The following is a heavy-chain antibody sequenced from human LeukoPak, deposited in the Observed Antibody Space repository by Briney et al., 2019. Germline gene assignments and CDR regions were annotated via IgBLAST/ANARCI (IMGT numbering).Heavy chain of an antibody. J-gene: IGHJ5*02. CDR3: ARRIVSDYWFDP. V-gene: IGHV4-59*08. CDR1: GGSISSYY. Sequence: PSETLSLTCTVSGGSISSYYWSWIRQPPGKGLEWIGYIYYSGSTNYNPSLKSRVTISVGTSKNQFSLKLSSVTAADTAVYYCARRIVSDYWFDPWGQGTLVTVSS. D-gene: IGHD5/OR15-5a*01. CDR2: IYYSGST.